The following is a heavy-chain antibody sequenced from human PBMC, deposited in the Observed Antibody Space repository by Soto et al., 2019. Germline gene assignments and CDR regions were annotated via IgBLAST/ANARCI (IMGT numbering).Heavy chain of an antibody. J-gene: IGHJ4*02. CDR2: ISGSGGST. D-gene: IGHD6-19*01. CDR1: GFTFSSYA. V-gene: IGHV3-23*01. Sequence: EVQLLESGGGLVQPGGSLRLSCAASGFTFSSYAMSWVRQAPGKGLEWVSAISGSGGSTYYADSAKGRFTISRDNSNNTLYLQVNSLRAEDTAVYYCAKEGVEQWLSHSYFDYWGQGTLVTVSS. CDR3: AKEGVEQWLSHSYFDY.